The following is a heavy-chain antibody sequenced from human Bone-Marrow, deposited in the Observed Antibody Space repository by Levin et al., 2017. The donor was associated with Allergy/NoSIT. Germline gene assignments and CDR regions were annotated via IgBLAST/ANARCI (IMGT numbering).Heavy chain of an antibody. J-gene: IGHJ4*01. CDR2: ISNTGDTT. D-gene: IGHD3-3*01. Sequence: AGGSLRLSCAASGFTFNSYAMSWVRQAPGKGLEWVSGISNTGDTTYHAESVKGRLTISRDNSKKTLYLQMSSLRAEDTAMYYCAREADYDFWSGHPFDYWGHGTLVT. CDR1: GFTFNSYA. V-gene: IGHV3-23*01. CDR3: AREADYDFWSGHPFDY.